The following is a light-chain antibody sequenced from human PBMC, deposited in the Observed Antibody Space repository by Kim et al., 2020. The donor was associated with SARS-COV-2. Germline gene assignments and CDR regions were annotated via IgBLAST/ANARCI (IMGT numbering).Light chain of an antibody. CDR3: QQYGSSPPYT. J-gene: IGKJ2*01. CDR1: QSVSSSY. V-gene: IGKV3-20*01. Sequence: PGERATLSYRASQSVSSSYLAWYQQEPSQAPRRLIYGASSRATGIPDRFSGSGSGTDFTLTISRLEPEDFAVYYCQQYGSSPPYTFGQETKLEI. CDR2: GAS.